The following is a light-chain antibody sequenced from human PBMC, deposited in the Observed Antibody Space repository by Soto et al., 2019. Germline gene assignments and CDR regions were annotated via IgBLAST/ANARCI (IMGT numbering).Light chain of an antibody. CDR1: ENIKFN. V-gene: IGKV3-15*01. J-gene: IGKJ5*01. CDR3: QQYYNWPLT. CDR2: NAS. Sequence: EVVLTQCPVTLSLSPGERATLSCMASENIKFNLAWYQQRPGQAPRLLFYNASTRATAFPARFRGSGSGTDYIVTISSLQSEDFAVYYCQQYYNWPLTFCQGTRLEI.